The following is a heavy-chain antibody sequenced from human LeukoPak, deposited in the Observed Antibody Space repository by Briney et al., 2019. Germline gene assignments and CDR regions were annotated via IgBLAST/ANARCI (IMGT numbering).Heavy chain of an antibody. CDR3: AKAVYGSGSYSVYYMDV. Sequence: QPGGSLTLSCAASGFTFSSYSMKWAPQAPGKGREWVSAICGSGGSTYYAAPVKGRHTISRDNSKNTLYLQMNSLRAEDTAVYYCAKAVYGSGSYSVYYMDVWGKGTTVTVFS. V-gene: IGHV3-23*01. CDR1: GFTFSSYS. D-gene: IGHD3-10*01. J-gene: IGHJ6*03. CDR2: ICGSGGST.